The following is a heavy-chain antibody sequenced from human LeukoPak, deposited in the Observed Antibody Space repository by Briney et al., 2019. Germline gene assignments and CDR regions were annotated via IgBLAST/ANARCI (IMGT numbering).Heavy chain of an antibody. Sequence: ASVKVSCKASGYTFTSYCMHWVRQAPGQGLEWMGWISAYNGNTNYAQKLQGRVTMTTDTSTSTAYMELRSLRSDDTAVYYCARDRGYCSSTSCYTNYYYYMDVWGKGTTVTVSS. J-gene: IGHJ6*03. CDR3: ARDRGYCSSTSCYTNYYYYMDV. D-gene: IGHD2-2*02. V-gene: IGHV1-18*04. CDR2: ISAYNGNT. CDR1: GYTFTSYC.